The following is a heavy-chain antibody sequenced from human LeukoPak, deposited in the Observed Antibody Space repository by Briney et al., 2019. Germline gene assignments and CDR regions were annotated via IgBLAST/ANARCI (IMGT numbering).Heavy chain of an antibody. CDR1: VFTFSTST. CDR2: IVGGSGRT. Sequence: SVNVSCKASVFTFSTSTVEWVRQPRGQPLEWIGWIVGGSGRTVYAQKFHERITITRDTSTSTAYMELSSLRSEDTAVYYCAADPGHPHDLPSYWGQGTLVTVSS. V-gene: IGHV1-58*01. CDR3: AADPGHPHDLPSY. J-gene: IGHJ4*02. D-gene: IGHD2-21*02.